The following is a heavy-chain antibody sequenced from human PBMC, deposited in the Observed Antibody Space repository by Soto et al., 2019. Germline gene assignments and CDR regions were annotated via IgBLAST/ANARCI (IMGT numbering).Heavy chain of an antibody. CDR1: GDSISSDYYH. CDR3: AREDDGGDSLDV. V-gene: IGHV4-30-4*08. Sequence: QVQLQQSGPGLVKPSQTLSLTCTVSGDSISSDYYHWTWIRQSPGKGLEWIGYIHHSGSILYNPSLKSRSTISVDTSKNQFSLHLTSVTAADTAVYFCAREDDGGDSLDVWGQGTTVTVSS. J-gene: IGHJ6*02. D-gene: IGHD2-21*02. CDR2: IHHSGSI.